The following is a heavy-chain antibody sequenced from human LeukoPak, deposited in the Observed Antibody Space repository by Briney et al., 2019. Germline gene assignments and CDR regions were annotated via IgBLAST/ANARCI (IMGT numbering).Heavy chain of an antibody. Sequence: GSLRLSCAASGFTFSSYSMSWVRQAPGKGLEWVSTISSCGTYIFYADSVKGRFTISRDNARNSLYLQMNSLRAEDTAVYYCARDHEGPQGGANSFDYWGQGTLVTVSA. D-gene: IGHD2-15*01. J-gene: IGHJ4*02. CDR2: ISSCGTYI. V-gene: IGHV3-21*01. CDR1: GFTFSSYS. CDR3: ARDHEGPQGGANSFDY.